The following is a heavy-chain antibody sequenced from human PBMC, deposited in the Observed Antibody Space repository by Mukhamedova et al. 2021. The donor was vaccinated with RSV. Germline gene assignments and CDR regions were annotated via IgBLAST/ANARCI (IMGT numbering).Heavy chain of an antibody. J-gene: IGHJ6*03. D-gene: IGHD5-24*01. V-gene: IGHV4-59*01. CDR2: VFHSGST. CDR3: ARATTNYYHFYMDV. Sequence: GLEWLGYVFHSGSTNYSPSLKGRVSMSVDTSKNQFSLKLFSVTTADTAVYFCARATTNYYHFYMDVWGTGTTFTVSS.